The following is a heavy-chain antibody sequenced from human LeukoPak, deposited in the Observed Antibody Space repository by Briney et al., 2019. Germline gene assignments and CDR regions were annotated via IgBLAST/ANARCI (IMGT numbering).Heavy chain of an antibody. CDR1: GFTFSGYW. J-gene: IGHJ4*02. Sequence: GGSLRLSCAASGFTFSGYWMHWVRQAPGKGLEWVSAISGSGGSTYYADSVKGRFTISRDNSKNTLYLQMNSLRAEDTAVYYCAKSSIAARPAYLDYWGQGTLVTVSS. V-gene: IGHV3-23*01. D-gene: IGHD6-6*01. CDR3: AKSSIAARPAYLDY. CDR2: ISGSGGST.